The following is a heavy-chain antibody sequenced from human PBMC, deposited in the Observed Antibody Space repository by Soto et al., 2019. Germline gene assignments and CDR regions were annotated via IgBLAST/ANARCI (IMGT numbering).Heavy chain of an antibody. D-gene: IGHD3-3*01. CDR1: GFTFSNYA. V-gene: IGHV3-30-3*01. CDR2: ISYDGSNK. J-gene: IGHJ6*02. CDR3: ARDYYDFWSGYYRTYGMDV. Sequence: GGSLRLSCAASGFTFSNYAIHWVRQAPGKGLEWVAVISYDGSNKYYADSVKGRFTISRDNSKNTLYLQMNSLRAEDTAVCYCARDYYDFWSGYYRTYGMDVWGQGTTVTVSS.